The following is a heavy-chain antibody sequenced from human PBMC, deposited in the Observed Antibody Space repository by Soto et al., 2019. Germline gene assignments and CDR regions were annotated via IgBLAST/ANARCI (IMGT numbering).Heavy chain of an antibody. CDR3: AREGNLGRWLQPLDF. V-gene: IGHV4-59*01. D-gene: IGHD5-12*01. J-gene: IGHJ4*02. CDR1: GDSISAYS. Sequence: QVQLQVSGPGLVKPSESLSLTCTVSGDSISAYSWSWVRQPPGKGLEWIGNIHYNGNTKYNPSLKSRVTMSLDTSKTQFSMRLLSVTAADTAKYFCAREGNLGRWLQPLDFWGQGTLVTVSS. CDR2: IHYNGNT.